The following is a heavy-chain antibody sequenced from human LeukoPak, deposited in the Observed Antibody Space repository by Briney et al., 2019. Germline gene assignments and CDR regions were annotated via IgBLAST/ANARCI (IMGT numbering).Heavy chain of an antibody. CDR3: AIGIDEYYDFWSGYLRWFDP. V-gene: IGHV1-18*01. CDR1: GYTFTSYG. D-gene: IGHD3-3*01. J-gene: IGHJ5*02. Sequence: ASVKVSCKASGYTFTSYGISWVRQAPGQGLEWMGWISAYNGNTNYAQKLQGRVTMTTDTTTSTAYMELRSLRSDDTAVYYCAIGIDEYYDFWSGYLRWFDPWGQGTLVTVSS. CDR2: ISAYNGNT.